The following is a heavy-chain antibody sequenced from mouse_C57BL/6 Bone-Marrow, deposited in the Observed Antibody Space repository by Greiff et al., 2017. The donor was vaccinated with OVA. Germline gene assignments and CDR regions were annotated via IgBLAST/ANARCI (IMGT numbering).Heavy chain of an antibody. Sequence: QVQLQQSGPGLVQPSQSLSITCTVSGFSLTSYGVHWVRQSPGTGLEWLGVIWSGGSTDYNAAFISRLSISKDNSKSQVFFKMNSLQADDTAIYYCARKGNYDSWFAYWGQGTLVTVSA. V-gene: IGHV2-2*01. J-gene: IGHJ3*01. CDR2: IWSGGST. CDR1: GFSLTSYG. D-gene: IGHD2-4*01. CDR3: ARKGNYDSWFAY.